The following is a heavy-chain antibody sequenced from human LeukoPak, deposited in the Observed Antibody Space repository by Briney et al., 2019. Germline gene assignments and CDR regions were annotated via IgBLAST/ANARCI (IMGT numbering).Heavy chain of an antibody. CDR1: GASISSGDYY. D-gene: IGHD3-22*01. V-gene: IGHV4-30-4*08. J-gene: IGHJ4*02. CDR3: ARELRADFGSGYKSLFDY. CDR2: IYYSGST. Sequence: TLSLTCIVSGASISSGDYYWSWIRQPPGKGLEWIGYIYYSGSTYYNPSLKSRVTISVDTSKNQFSLKLSSVTAADTAVYYCARELRADFGSGYKSLFDYWGQGTLVTVSS.